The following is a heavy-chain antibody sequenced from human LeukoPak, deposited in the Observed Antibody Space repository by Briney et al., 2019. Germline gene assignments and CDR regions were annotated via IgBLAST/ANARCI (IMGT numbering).Heavy chain of an antibody. Sequence: ASVRVSCKASGYTFNNYGISWVRQAPGQGLEWMGWVSSYNGDTNYAQKFQGRVTVSADTATDTAYMELRSLRFDDTAIYYCVKDWNILTGRNCFDPWGQGTLVTVSS. CDR2: VSSYNGDT. CDR1: GYTFNNYG. D-gene: IGHD3-9*01. J-gene: IGHJ5*02. CDR3: VKDWNILTGRNCFDP. V-gene: IGHV1-18*01.